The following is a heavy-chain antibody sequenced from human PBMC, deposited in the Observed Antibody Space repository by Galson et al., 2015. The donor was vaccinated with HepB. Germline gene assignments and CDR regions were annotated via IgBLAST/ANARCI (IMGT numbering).Heavy chain of an antibody. J-gene: IGHJ6*02. CDR3: ATRPPGLPTVTTGGRYHGMDV. D-gene: IGHD4-11*01. CDR1: GYTLTELS. Sequence: SVKVSCKVSGYTLTELSMHWVRQAPGKGLEWMGGFDPEDGETIYAQNFQGRVTMTEDTSTDTAYMLLSSLRSEDTAVFYCATRPPGLPTVTTGGRYHGMDVWGQGTTVTVSS. V-gene: IGHV1-24*01. CDR2: FDPEDGET.